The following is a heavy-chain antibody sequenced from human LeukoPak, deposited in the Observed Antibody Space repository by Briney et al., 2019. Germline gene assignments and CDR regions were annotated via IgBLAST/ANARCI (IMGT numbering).Heavy chain of an antibody. CDR3: ARLTPPLYYYDSSGQFDY. Sequence: PSETLSLTCTVSGGSISSSSYYWGWIRQPPGKGLEWFGSIYYSGSTYYNPSLKSRVTISVDTSKNQFSLKLSSVTAADTAVYYCARLTPPLYYYDSSGQFDYWGQGTLATVSS. J-gene: IGHJ4*02. V-gene: IGHV4-39*01. CDR1: GGSISSSSYY. D-gene: IGHD3-22*01. CDR2: IYYSGST.